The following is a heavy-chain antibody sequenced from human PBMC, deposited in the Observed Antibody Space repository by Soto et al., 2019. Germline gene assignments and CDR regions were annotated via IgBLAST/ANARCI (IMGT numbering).Heavy chain of an antibody. CDR3: ARRPGYSSGWEFDY. CDR1: GFTFSDYY. V-gene: IGHV3-11*06. J-gene: IGHJ4*02. Sequence: LRLSCAASGFTFSDYYMSWIRQAPGKGLEWVSYISSSSSYTNYADSVKGRFTISRDNAKNSLYLQMNSLRAEDTAVYYCARRPGYSSGWEFDYWGQGTLVTVSS. CDR2: ISSSSSYT. D-gene: IGHD6-19*01.